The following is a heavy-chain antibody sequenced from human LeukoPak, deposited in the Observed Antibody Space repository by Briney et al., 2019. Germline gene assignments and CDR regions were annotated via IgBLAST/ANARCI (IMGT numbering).Heavy chain of an antibody. Sequence: SETLSLTCTVSGGSISSSGYYWGWIRQSPGKGLEWIGTIHHSESTDYNPSLKSRVTISLHPSKNQFSLKLSSVTAADTAVYYCASGFYYMDVWGKGTTVTVSS. CDR3: ASGFYYMDV. CDR2: IHHSEST. V-gene: IGHV4-39*07. J-gene: IGHJ6*03. CDR1: GGSISSSGYY. D-gene: IGHD6-25*01.